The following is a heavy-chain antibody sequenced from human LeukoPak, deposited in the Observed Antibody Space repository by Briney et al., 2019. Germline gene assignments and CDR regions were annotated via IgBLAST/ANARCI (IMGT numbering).Heavy chain of an antibody. V-gene: IGHV1-46*01. CDR1: GDTFTSYF. Sequence: ASLTVSCKASGDTFTSYFIRWVRQAPGEGLEWMGLINHGSGSTNYLQTFKGRVTITRENSKSTVYMELSRLRSEETADYYCARLYGDYVTDWGQGTLVTVSS. D-gene: IGHD4-17*01. J-gene: IGHJ4*02. CDR3: ARLYGDYVTD. CDR2: INHGSGST.